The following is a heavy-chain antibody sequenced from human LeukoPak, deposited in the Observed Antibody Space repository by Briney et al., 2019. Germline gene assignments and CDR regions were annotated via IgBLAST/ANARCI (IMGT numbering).Heavy chain of an antibody. CDR1: GFTFSSYE. D-gene: IGHD1-26*01. J-gene: IGHJ5*02. V-gene: IGHV3-48*03. Sequence: PGGSLRLSCAASGFTFSSYEMNWVRQAPGKGLEWVSYISSSGSTIYYADSVKGRFTISRDNSKNTLYLQMNSLRAEDTAVYYCAKDRDSGSYRNWFDPWGQGTLVTVSS. CDR3: AKDRDSGSYRNWFDP. CDR2: ISSSGSTI.